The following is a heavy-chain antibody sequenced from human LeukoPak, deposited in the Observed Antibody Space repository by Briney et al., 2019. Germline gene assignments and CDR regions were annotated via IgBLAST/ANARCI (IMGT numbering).Heavy chain of an antibody. Sequence: ASVKVSCKASGYTFTGYYMHWVRQAPGRGLEWMGWINPNSGGTNYAQKFQGRVTMTRDTSISTAYMELSRLRSDDTAVYYCARVRVRRDYYYYYGMDVWGQGTTVTVSS. V-gene: IGHV1-2*02. CDR3: ARVRVRRDYYYYYGMDV. CDR2: INPNSGGT. J-gene: IGHJ6*02. CDR1: GYTFTGYY.